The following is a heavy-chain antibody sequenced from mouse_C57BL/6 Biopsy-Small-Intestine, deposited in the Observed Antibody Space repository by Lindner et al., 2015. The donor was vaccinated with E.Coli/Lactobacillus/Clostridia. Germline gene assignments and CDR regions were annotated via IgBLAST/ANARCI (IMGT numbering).Heavy chain of an antibody. J-gene: IGHJ4*01. D-gene: IGHD1-1*01. V-gene: IGHV1-84*02. Sequence: SVKVFCKASGYTFSSYAMHWVRQAPGQRLEWMGWINAGNGNTKYSQKFQGRVTITWDTAASTAYMELSSLRSEDTAVYYCARVKYSGYDPFDYWGQGTLVTVSS. CDR2: INAGNGNT. CDR1: GYTFSSYA. CDR3: ARVKYSGYDPFDY.